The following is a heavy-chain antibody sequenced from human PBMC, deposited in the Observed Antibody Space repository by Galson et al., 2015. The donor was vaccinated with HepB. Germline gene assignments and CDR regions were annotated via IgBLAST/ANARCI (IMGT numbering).Heavy chain of an antibody. CDR3: ARAGVDIVVVVAATPGLADY. V-gene: IGHV1-3*01. D-gene: IGHD2-15*01. Sequence: SVKVSCKASGYTFTSYAMHWVRQAPGQRLEWMGWINAGNGNTKYSQKFQGRVTITRDTSASTAYMELSSLRSEDTAVYYCARAGVDIVVVVAATPGLADYWGQGTLVTVSS. J-gene: IGHJ4*02. CDR2: INAGNGNT. CDR1: GYTFTSYA.